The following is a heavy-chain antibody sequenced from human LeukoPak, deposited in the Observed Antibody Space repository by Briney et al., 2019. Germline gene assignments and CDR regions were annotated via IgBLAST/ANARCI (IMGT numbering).Heavy chain of an antibody. D-gene: IGHD2-8*02. CDR3: AKSELYKDGGVNGFVGAFEI. Sequence: PSETLSLTCTVSGGSISSSSYYWGWIRQPPGKGLEWIGSIYYSGSTYYNPSLKSRVTISVDTSKNQFSLKLSSVTAAATAVYYCAKSELYKDGGVNGFVGAFEIWAKGQWSPSLQ. V-gene: IGHV4-39*01. CDR1: GGSISSSSYY. CDR2: IYYSGST. J-gene: IGHJ3*02.